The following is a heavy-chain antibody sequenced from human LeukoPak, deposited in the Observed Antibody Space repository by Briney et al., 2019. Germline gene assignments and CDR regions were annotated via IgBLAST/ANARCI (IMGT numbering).Heavy chain of an antibody. CDR1: GFSFSSYA. CDR2: ISSSSSYI. J-gene: IGHJ4*02. D-gene: IGHD6-6*01. Sequence: GGSLRLSCAAAGFSFSSYAMNWVRQAPGKGLEWVSSISSSSSYIYYADSVKGRFTISRDNAKNSLYLQMNSLRAEDTAVYYCARVGIAARGDYFDYWGQGILVTVSS. V-gene: IGHV3-21*01. CDR3: ARVGIAARGDYFDY.